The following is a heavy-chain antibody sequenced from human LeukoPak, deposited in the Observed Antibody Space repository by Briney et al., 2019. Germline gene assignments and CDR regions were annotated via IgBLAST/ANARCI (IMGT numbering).Heavy chain of an antibody. CDR3: ASIDQEETTMGGCYFDY. V-gene: IGHV4-59*01. J-gene: IGHJ4*02. CDR2: IYYSGST. Sequence: SETLSLTCTVSGGSISDFYWSWIRQPPGKGLEWIGYIYYSGSTNYNPSLKSRVTISVDTSKNQFSLKLSSVTAADTAVYYCASIDQEETTMGGCYFDYWGQGTLVTVSS. CDR1: GGSISDFY. D-gene: IGHD5-18*01.